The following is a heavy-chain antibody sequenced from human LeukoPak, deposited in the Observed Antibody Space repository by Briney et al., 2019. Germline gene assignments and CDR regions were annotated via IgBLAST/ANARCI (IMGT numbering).Heavy chain of an antibody. CDR3: ARHRVGATSYFDY. Sequence: SETLSLTCTVSGGSISSSSYYWGWIRQPPGKGLEWIGSIYYRGSTYYNPSLKSRVTISVDTSKNQFSLKLSSVTAADTAVYYCARHRVGATSYFDYWGQRTLVTVSS. V-gene: IGHV4-39*01. D-gene: IGHD1-26*01. CDR2: IYYRGST. CDR1: GGSISSSSYY. J-gene: IGHJ4*02.